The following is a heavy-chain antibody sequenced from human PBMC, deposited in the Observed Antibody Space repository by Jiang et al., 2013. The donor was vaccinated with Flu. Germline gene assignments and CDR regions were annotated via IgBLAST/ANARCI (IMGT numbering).Heavy chain of an antibody. Sequence: GWINPNSGGTNYAQKFQGWVTMTRDTSISTAYMELSRLRSDDTAVYYCARGAADYYYYGMDVWGQGTTVTVSS. J-gene: IGHJ6*02. CDR3: ARGAADYYYYGMDV. V-gene: IGHV1-2*04. D-gene: IGHD6-13*01. CDR2: INPNSGGT.